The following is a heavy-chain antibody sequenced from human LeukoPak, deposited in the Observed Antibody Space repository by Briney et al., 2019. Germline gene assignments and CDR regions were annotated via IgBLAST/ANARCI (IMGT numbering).Heavy chain of an antibody. Sequence: SETLSLTCTVSGGSISSGDYYWSWIRQPPGKGLEWIGYIYYSGSTYYNPSLKSRVTISVDTSKNQFSLKLSSVTAADTAVYYCARDAHSGHLDYWGQGTLVTVSS. J-gene: IGHJ4*02. V-gene: IGHV4-30-4*01. D-gene: IGHD1-26*01. CDR1: GGSISSGDYY. CDR2: IYYSGST. CDR3: ARDAHSGHLDY.